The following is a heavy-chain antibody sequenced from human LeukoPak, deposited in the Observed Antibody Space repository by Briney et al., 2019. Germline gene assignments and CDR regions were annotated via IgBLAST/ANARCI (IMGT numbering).Heavy chain of an antibody. CDR1: GGSISSYY. J-gene: IGHJ6*02. CDR2: IYYSGST. V-gene: IGHV4-59*01. D-gene: IGHD3-22*01. Sequence: PSETLSLTCTVSGGSISSYYWSWIRQPPGKGLEWIGYIYYSGSTNYNPSLKSRVTISVDTSKNQFSLKLSSVTAADTAVYYCARDLDSSGYTDVWGQGTTVTVSS. CDR3: ARDLDSSGYTDV.